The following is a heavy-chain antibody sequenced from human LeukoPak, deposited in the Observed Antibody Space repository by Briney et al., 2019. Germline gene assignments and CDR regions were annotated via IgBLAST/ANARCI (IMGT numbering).Heavy chain of an antibody. V-gene: IGHV4-30-2*01. D-gene: IGHD6-13*01. Sequence: SQTLSLTCTVSGGSISSGGYYWSWIRQPPGKGLEWIGYIYHSGSTNYNPSLKSRVTISVDTSKNQFSLKLSSVTAADTAVYYCARGIAAAGDWFDPWGQGTLVTVSS. CDR1: GGSISSGGYY. CDR3: ARGIAAAGDWFDP. CDR2: IYHSGST. J-gene: IGHJ5*02.